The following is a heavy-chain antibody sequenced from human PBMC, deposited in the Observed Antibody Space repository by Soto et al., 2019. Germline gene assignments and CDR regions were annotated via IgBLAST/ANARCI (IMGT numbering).Heavy chain of an antibody. D-gene: IGHD2-2*01. CDR1: GGSFSGYY. Sequence: SETLSLTCAVYGGSFSGYYWSWIRQPPGKGLEWIGEINHSGSTNYNPSLKSRVTISVDTSKNQFSLKLSSVTAADTAVYYCAREDCSSTSCHYYYYYMDVWGKGTTVTVSS. CDR3: AREDCSSTSCHYYYYYMDV. CDR2: INHSGST. J-gene: IGHJ6*03. V-gene: IGHV4-34*01.